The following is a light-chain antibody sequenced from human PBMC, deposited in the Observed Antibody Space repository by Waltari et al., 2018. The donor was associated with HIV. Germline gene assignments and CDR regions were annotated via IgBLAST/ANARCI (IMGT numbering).Light chain of an antibody. CDR1: QRSSSW. Sequence: DIQMTQSPSTLSASVGDRVTITCRGSQRSSSWLAWYQQKAGKAPKLLIYKPSSLESGVPSRFSGPASGTEFTLTISSLQPDDFATYYCQHYDSYSPRYTFGQGTKLEIK. V-gene: IGKV1-5*03. CDR3: QHYDSYSPRYT. CDR2: KPS. J-gene: IGKJ2*01.